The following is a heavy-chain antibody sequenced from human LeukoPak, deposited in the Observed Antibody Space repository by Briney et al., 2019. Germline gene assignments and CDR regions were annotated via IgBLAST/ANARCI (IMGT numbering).Heavy chain of an antibody. J-gene: IGHJ4*02. CDR2: VNKDGNNK. V-gene: IGHV3-7*01. CDR3: ARILGGDEGADY. D-gene: IGHD1-26*01. Sequence: GGSLRLSCAASVFTFSDYWMTWVREAPGKGLEWVANVNKDGNNKNYVESVKGRFTISRDNAKNSLYLQMNSLRAEDTAVYYCARILGGDEGADYWGQGTLVTVSS. CDR1: VFTFSDYW.